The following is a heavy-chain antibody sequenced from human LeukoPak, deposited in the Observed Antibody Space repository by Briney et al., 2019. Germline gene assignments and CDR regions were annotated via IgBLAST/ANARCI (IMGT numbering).Heavy chain of an antibody. J-gene: IGHJ4*02. CDR2: ISSSGSTI. CDR1: GFTFSDYY. D-gene: IGHD6-19*01. CDR3: ARDRYSSGWAPFDY. Sequence: PGGSLRLSCAASGFTFSDYYMSWIRQAPGKGLEWVSYISSSGSTIYYADSVKGRFTISRDNAKNSLYLQMNSLRAEDTAVYCCARDRYSSGWAPFDYWGQGTLVTVSS. V-gene: IGHV3-11*04.